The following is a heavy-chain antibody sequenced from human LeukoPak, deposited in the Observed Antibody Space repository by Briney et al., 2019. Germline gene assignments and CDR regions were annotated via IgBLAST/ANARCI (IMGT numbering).Heavy chain of an antibody. D-gene: IGHD4-17*01. CDR3: AKDKTVTTYWYFDL. CDR1: GFTFNNYA. J-gene: IGHJ2*01. CDR2: ISGSGGST. Sequence: PGGSLRLSCAASGFTFNNYAMTWVRQAPGKGLEWVSAISGSGGSTYYADSVKGRFTISRDNSKNTLYLQMNSLRAEDTAVYYCAKDKTVTTYWYFDLWGRGTLVTVSS. V-gene: IGHV3-23*01.